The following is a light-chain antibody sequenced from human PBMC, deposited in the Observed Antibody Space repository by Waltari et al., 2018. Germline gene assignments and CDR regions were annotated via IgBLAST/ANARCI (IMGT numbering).Light chain of an antibody. CDR2: AAS. V-gene: IGKV1-12*01. Sequence: DIQMTQSPSSVSASVGDRVTITCRASQGISTWLGWYQQKPGKAPKPLIYAASSLQSGVPSRFSGSGSGTEFTLTISSLQPEDFATYYCQQANSLPLFCGGTKVEIK. J-gene: IGKJ4*01. CDR1: QGISTW. CDR3: QQANSLPL.